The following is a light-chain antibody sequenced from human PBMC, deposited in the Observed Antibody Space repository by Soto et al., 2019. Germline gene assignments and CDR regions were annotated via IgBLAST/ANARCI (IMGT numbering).Light chain of an antibody. CDR1: QSVSNN. J-gene: IGKJ1*01. CDR3: QQYRNWPTWT. Sequence: EIVMTQSPATLSMSPGERDTLSCRASQSVSNNLAWYQKKPGQAPRLLIYGAYNRATGIPDRFSGSGSGTEFTLTISRLKSEDLAVYDGQQYRNWPTWTGGQGTKLEIK. CDR2: GAY. V-gene: IGKV3-15*01.